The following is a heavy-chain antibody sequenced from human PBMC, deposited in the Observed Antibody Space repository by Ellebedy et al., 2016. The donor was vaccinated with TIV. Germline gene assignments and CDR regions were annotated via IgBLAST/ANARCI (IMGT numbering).Heavy chain of an antibody. D-gene: IGHD1-26*01. Sequence: ASVKVPCXASGYTFIDYGIHWVRQAPGQGLDWVGRIHPNSGDTYYAQKFQGRVTMTRDTSISTVYMELSSLTSDDTAVYYCARDFYGSYEYWGQGTLVTVSS. CDR1: GYTFIDYG. V-gene: IGHV1-2*02. CDR3: ARDFYGSYEY. CDR2: IHPNSGDT. J-gene: IGHJ4*02.